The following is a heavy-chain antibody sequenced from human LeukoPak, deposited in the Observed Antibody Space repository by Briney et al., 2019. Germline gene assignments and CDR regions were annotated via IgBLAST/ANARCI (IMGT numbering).Heavy chain of an antibody. Sequence: SETLSLXCAVSGDYISSSSYYWGWIRQSPGTGLEWIGDIYHSGLTYYNPSLKSRVAISIGTSKNQFSLRLRSMTAADTAVYYCARHRYSSGWPPGTNYYYMDVWGKGTTVTVSS. D-gene: IGHD6-19*01. CDR3: ARHRYSSGWPPGTNYYYMDV. V-gene: IGHV4-39*01. CDR1: GDYISSSSYY. J-gene: IGHJ6*03. CDR2: IYHSGLT.